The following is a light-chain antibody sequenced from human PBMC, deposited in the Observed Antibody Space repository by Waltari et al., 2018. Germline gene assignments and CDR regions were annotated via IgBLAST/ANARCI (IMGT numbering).Light chain of an antibody. V-gene: IGLV3-1*01. CDR2: QDN. Sequence: SSELTQPPSVSVSPGQTPSITCSGDKLNYKYIARYQQRPGQPPVLVIYQDNKRPSGTPERFSGSTSGDTATLTISGTQPMDEADYYCQAWDSNTARVFGTGTKVTVL. CDR1: KLNYKY. J-gene: IGLJ1*01. CDR3: QAWDSNTARV.